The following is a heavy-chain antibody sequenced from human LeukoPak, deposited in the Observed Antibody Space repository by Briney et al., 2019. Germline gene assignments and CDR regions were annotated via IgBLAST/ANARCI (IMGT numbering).Heavy chain of an antibody. CDR2: ISAYNGNT. V-gene: IGHV1-18*01. Sequence: ASVKVSCKASGYTFTSYGISWVRQAPGQGLEWMGWISAYNGNTNYAQKLQGRVTMTTDTSTSTAYMELRSLRSDDTAVYYCARDGGWYCSGGSCYSSFDIWGQGTMVTVSS. J-gene: IGHJ3*02. CDR1: GYTFTSYG. CDR3: ARDGGWYCSGGSCYSSFDI. D-gene: IGHD2-15*01.